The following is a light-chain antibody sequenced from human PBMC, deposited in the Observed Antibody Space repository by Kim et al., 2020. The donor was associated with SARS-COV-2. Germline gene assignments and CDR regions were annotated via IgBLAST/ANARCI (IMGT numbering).Light chain of an antibody. CDR3: QSYDNSLSPSEV. CDR1: SSNLGAGYD. J-gene: IGLJ2*01. Sequence: VTISCAGTSSNLGAGYDVHWYRHLPGTAPELLIYRNTNRPPGVPDRFSGSKSGTSASLAIIGLQAEDEADYYCQSYDNSLSPSEVFGGGTQLTVL. CDR2: RNT. V-gene: IGLV1-40*01.